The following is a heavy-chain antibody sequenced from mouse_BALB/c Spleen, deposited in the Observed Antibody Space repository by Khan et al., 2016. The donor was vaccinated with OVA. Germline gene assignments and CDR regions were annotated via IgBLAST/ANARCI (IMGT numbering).Heavy chain of an antibody. V-gene: IGHV1-77*01. Sequence: QVQLQQSGPELVKPGASVKMSCKTSGYTFTDYVINWMKQRPGQGLEWIGEIYPGSGRTYYNEKFKDKSTLTADKSSSTAYMQLSSLTSEDSAVYFCAKNYASWFAYWGQGTLVTVSA. CDR2: IYPGSGRT. CDR3: AKNYASWFAY. D-gene: IGHD1-1*02. J-gene: IGHJ3*01. CDR1: GYTFTDYV.